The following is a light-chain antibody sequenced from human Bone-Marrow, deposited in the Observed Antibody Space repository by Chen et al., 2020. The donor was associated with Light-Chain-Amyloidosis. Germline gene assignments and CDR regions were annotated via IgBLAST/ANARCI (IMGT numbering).Light chain of an antibody. Sequence: SSELTQDPAVSVALGQTVRITCQGDSLRSYYASWYQQKPGQAPVLVIYGKNNWPSVIPARFSGDSAGDTASFTSTGRQAEEGVDYDRSSRDRSGNQLVGVGGGTKLTGL. V-gene: IGLV3-19*01. CDR2: GKN. CDR3: SSRDRSGNQLVG. J-gene: IGLJ2*01. CDR1: SLRSYY.